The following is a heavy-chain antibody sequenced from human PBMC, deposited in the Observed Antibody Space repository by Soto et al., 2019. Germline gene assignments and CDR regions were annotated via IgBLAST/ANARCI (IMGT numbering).Heavy chain of an antibody. J-gene: IGHJ3*02. CDR1: VYKFSSYW. D-gene: IGHD1-26*01. CDR2: IDPSDSYT. V-gene: IGHV5-10-1*01. CDR3: ARRSGTYRDTDAFDM. Sequence: GESLKISCEGSVYKFSSYWISWVRQMPGKGLEWMGRIDPSDSYTSYSPSFQGHATISADKSISTAFLRWSSLKASDTAIYYCARRSGTYRDTDAFDMWGQGTMVTVSS.